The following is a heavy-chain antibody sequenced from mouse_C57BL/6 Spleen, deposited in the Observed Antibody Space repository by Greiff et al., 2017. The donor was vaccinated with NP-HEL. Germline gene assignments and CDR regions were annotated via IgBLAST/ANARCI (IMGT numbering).Heavy chain of an antibody. D-gene: IGHD1-1*01. CDR1: GYTFTSYW. Sequence: QVQLKQPGAELVRPGSSVKLSCKASGYTFTSYWMHWVKQRPIQGLEWIGNIDPSDSETHYNQKFKDKATLTVDKSSSTAYMQLSSLTSEDSAVYYCARGYYTTVGDYYFDYWGQGTTLTVSS. CDR3: ARGYYTTVGDYYFDY. J-gene: IGHJ2*01. CDR2: IDPSDSET. V-gene: IGHV1-52*01.